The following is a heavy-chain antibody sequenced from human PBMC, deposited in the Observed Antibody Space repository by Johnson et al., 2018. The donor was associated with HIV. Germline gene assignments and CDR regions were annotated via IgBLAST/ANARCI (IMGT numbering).Heavy chain of an antibody. V-gene: IGHV3-30*04. CDR3: AKGTYYYDSSGYNDAFDM. J-gene: IGHJ3*02. CDR1: GFTFSGYA. D-gene: IGHD3-22*01. CDR2: ISYDGSNK. Sequence: QVQLVESGGGVVQPGRSLRLSCVGSGFTFSGYAMHWVRQAPGKGLEWVAFISYDGSNKYFADSVKGRFTISRDNSKNTLYLQMKSLRAEDTAVYYCAKGTYYYDSSGYNDAFDMWGQGTMVTVSS.